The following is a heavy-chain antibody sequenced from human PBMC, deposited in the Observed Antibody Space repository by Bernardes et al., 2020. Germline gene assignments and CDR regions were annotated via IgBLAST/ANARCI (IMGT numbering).Heavy chain of an antibody. CDR1: GGSISSSSYY. CDR3: ARRKYYDFWSGYYRPSTDYGMDV. Sequence: SETLSLTCTVSGGSISSSSYYWGWIRQPPGKGLEWIGSIYYSGSTYYNPSLKSRVTISVDTSKNQFSLKLSSVTAADTAVYYCARRKYYDFWSGYYRPSTDYGMDVWGKGTTVTVSS. V-gene: IGHV4-39*01. J-gene: IGHJ6*04. D-gene: IGHD3-3*01. CDR2: IYYSGST.